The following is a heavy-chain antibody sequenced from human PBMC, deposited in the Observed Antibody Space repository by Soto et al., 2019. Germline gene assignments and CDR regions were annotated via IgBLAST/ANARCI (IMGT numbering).Heavy chain of an antibody. V-gene: IGHV3-7*01. CDR1: GFGFSTYW. J-gene: IGHJ6*02. Sequence: PGGSLRLSCAASGFGFSTYWMSWVRQAPGKGLEWVANIKDDGSQKYYVDSVKGRFTISRDNGQNSMYLEMNNLRVEDTATYYCAVAYGLNIWGQGTTVTVSS. CDR3: AVAYGLNI. CDR2: IKDDGSQK. D-gene: IGHD3-10*01.